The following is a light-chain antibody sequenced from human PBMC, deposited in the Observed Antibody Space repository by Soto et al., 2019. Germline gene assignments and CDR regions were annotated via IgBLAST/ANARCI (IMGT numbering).Light chain of an antibody. V-gene: IGKV3-20*01. Sequence: EIVLTQSPGTRSLSPGERATLSSRVSQSVSSSYLAWYQQKPGQAPRLLIYGASGRATGIPDRFSGSGSGTDFTLTISRLEPEDFAVYYCQQYGSSIFTFGPGTKVDIK. CDR1: QSVSSSY. CDR3: QQYGSSIFT. J-gene: IGKJ3*01. CDR2: GAS.